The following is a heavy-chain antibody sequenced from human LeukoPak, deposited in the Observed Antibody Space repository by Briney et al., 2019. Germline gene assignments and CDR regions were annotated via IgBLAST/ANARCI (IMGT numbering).Heavy chain of an antibody. Sequence: SETLSLTCTVSGGSINNYYWGWIRQPPGKGLEYIGTIYYTGDAYYNPSLKGRVTISIDTSRKQFSLRLNSVTAADTAVYYCARVESGYYDSFDIWGQGTMVIVSS. V-gene: IGHV4-39*07. J-gene: IGHJ3*02. CDR3: ARVESGYYDSFDI. CDR2: IYYTGDA. CDR1: GGSINNYY. D-gene: IGHD3-22*01.